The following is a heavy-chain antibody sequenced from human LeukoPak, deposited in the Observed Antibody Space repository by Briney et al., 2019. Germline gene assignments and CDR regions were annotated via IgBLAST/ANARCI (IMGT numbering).Heavy chain of an antibody. CDR2: INPNSGGT. Sequence: ASVKVSCKASGYTFTGYYIHWVRQAPGQGLEWMGRINPNSGGTNYAQKFQGRVTMTRDTSISTAYMELSRLRSDDTAVYYCARDWMDTAMTTGDYWGQGTLVTVSS. V-gene: IGHV1-2*06. D-gene: IGHD5-18*01. CDR3: ARDWMDTAMTTGDY. J-gene: IGHJ4*02. CDR1: GYTFTGYY.